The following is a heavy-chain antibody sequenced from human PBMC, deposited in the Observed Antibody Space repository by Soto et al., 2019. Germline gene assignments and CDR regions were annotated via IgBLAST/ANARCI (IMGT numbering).Heavy chain of an antibody. Sequence: QVQLVQSGAEVKKSGSSVKVSCKASGGTFISHAINWVRQAPGQGLEWMGVILPVTETPNYAQKFQRRVTITADKSTTTVYMELISLTSEDTAVYYCTRGTKGPGHYGPGSQGWFDPWGQGTPVTVSS. V-gene: IGHV1-69*06. CDR2: ILPVTETP. CDR3: TRGTKGPGHYGPGSQGWFDP. D-gene: IGHD3-10*01. J-gene: IGHJ5*02. CDR1: GGTFISHA.